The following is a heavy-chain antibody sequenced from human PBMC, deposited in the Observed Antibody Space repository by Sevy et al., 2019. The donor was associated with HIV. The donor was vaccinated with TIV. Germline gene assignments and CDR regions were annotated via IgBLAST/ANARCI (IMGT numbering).Heavy chain of an antibody. CDR1: GFTFSNAW. Sequence: GGSLSLTCAASGFTFSNAWMSWVRQAPGKGLEWVGRIKSKTDGGTTYYAAPVKGRFTISKDESKNTLYLQMNSLKTEYTAVYYWTTDSSDYGDYVWWGQGTLVTVSS. CDR3: TTDSSDYGDYVW. V-gene: IGHV3-15*01. D-gene: IGHD4-17*01. J-gene: IGHJ4*02. CDR2: IKSKTDGGTT.